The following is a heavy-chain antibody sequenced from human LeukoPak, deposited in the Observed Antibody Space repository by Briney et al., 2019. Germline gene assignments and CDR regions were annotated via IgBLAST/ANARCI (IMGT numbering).Heavy chain of an antibody. CDR1: GFTFSSYA. CDR3: AKDRVIVVAPKLGNGDY. Sequence: PGGCLRLSCAASGFTFSSYAMSWVRQAPGKGLEWVSAIIGSGGSTYYADSVKGRLTISRDNSKNTLYLQMNSLRAEDTAVYYCAKDRVIVVAPKLGNGDYWGQGTLVTVSS. V-gene: IGHV3-23*01. J-gene: IGHJ4*02. CDR2: IIGSGGST. D-gene: IGHD3-22*01.